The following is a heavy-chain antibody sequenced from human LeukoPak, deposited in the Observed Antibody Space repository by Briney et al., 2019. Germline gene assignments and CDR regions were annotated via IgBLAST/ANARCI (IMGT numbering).Heavy chain of an antibody. CDR1: GGSIGSYF. CDR3: ARAPIAAAGHFDY. Sequence: SETLSLTCTVSGGSIGSYFWNWIRQPPGKGLEWIGYIYYSGSTNYNPSLKSRVTISVDTSKNKFSLNLSSVTAADTAVYYCARAPIAAAGHFDYWGQGTLVTVSS. D-gene: IGHD6-13*01. CDR2: IYYSGST. V-gene: IGHV4-59*08. J-gene: IGHJ4*02.